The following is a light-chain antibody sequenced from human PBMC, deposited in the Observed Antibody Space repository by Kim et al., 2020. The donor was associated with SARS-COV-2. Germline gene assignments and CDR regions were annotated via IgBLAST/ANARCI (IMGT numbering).Light chain of an antibody. CDR3: CSYATGSAYV. CDR2: DVS. Sequence: QSALTQPASVSGSPGQSITISCTGTSSDVGGYIYVSWYQQHPGTAPKLLIYDVSHRPSGVSNRFSGSKSGNTASLTISGLQTDDEADYYCCSYATGSAYVFGNGTKVTV. V-gene: IGLV2-14*03. CDR1: SSDVGGYIY. J-gene: IGLJ1*01.